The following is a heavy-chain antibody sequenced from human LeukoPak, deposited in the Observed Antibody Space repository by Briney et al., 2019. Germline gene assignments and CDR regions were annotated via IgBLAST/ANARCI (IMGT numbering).Heavy chain of an antibody. CDR3: ARSRVRIAVAGPLFDY. V-gene: IGHV4-59*01. CDR1: GGSISSYY. J-gene: IGHJ4*02. D-gene: IGHD6-19*01. Sequence: SETLSLTCTGSGGSISSYYWSWIRQPPGKGLEGIGYIYYSGSTNYNPSLKSRVTISVDTSKNQFSLKLSSVTAADTAVYYCARSRVRIAVAGPLFDYWGQGTLVTVSS. CDR2: IYYSGST.